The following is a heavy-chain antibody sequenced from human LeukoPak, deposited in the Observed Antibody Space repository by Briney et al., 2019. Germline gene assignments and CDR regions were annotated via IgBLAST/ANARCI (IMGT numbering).Heavy chain of an antibody. Sequence: SGGSLRLSCSASGFTFSSYAMHWVRQAPGKGLEYVSAISPDGGNTYYADSVKGRFSISRDNSKNTLYLQMSRLRPEDTAVYYCVPKGTEGYWGQGTLVTVSS. J-gene: IGHJ4*02. CDR2: ISPDGGNT. V-gene: IGHV3-64D*06. CDR3: VPKGTEGY. CDR1: GFTFSSYA.